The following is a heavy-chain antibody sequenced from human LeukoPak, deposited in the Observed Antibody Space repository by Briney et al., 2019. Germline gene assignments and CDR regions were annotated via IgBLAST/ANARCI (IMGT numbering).Heavy chain of an antibody. Sequence: PGGSLRPSCTAPGFTFSNYAMHWVRPAPGKGLEWVSLLSSGGTYEYYADSVKGRFTISRDNSKNTLFLQLNSLRAEDTAVYYCARDSTYYYDSGSSGPHYFDNWGQGTLVTVSS. D-gene: IGHD3-10*01. CDR2: LSSGGTYE. V-gene: IGHV3-30*01. CDR1: GFTFSNYA. CDR3: ARDSTYYYDSGSSGPHYFDN. J-gene: IGHJ4*02.